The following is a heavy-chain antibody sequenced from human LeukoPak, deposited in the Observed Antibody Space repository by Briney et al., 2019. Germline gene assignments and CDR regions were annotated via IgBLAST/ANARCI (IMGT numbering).Heavy chain of an antibody. CDR1: GGSFSGYY. CDR2: INHSGST. CDR3: ARMRVVITYHFDY. V-gene: IGHV4-34*01. Sequence: PSETLSLTCAVYGGSFSGYYWSWIRQPPGRGLEWIGEINHSGSTNYNPSLKSRVTISVDTSKNQFSLKLSSVTAADTAVYYCARMRVVITYHFDYWGQGTLVTVSS. J-gene: IGHJ4*02. D-gene: IGHD3-22*01.